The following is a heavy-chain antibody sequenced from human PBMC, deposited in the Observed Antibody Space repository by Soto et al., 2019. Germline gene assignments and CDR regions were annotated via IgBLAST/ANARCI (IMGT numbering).Heavy chain of an antibody. D-gene: IGHD6-19*01. V-gene: IGHV3-23*01. CDR1: GFTFSHYA. CDR2: VSHDDTNT. J-gene: IGHJ4*02. Sequence: EVQLLESGGGLIQPGGSLRLSCAASGFTFSHYAMTWVRQAPGKGLEWVSAVSHDDTNTYYADSVKGRFTISRDNSKNTLFLQMTSLTAEDTAVYYCANAPLLSGWYYFDSWGQGTLVTVSS. CDR3: ANAPLLSGWYYFDS.